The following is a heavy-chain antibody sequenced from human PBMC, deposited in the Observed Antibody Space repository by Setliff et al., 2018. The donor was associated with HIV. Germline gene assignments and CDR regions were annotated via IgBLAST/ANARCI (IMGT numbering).Heavy chain of an antibody. CDR1: GGSISSGDYY. CDR2: IYHSGST. CDR3: ARTRGPAITMLRCRGSGYYMDV. D-gene: IGHD3-10*01. Sequence: PSETLSLTCTVSGGSISSGDYYWSWIRQHPGKGLEWIGYIYHSGSTYYNPSLESLVTISVDTSKNQFSLKLTSVTAADTAVYFCARTRGPAITMLRCRGSGYYMDVWGKGTTVTVSS. V-gene: IGHV4-31*01. J-gene: IGHJ6*03.